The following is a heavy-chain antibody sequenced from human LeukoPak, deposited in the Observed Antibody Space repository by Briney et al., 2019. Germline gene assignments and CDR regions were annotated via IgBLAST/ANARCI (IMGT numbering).Heavy chain of an antibody. CDR2: IYYSGST. D-gene: IGHD6-19*01. V-gene: IGHV4-31*03. J-gene: IGHJ4*02. CDR3: ARGIAVAAYYFDY. CDR1: GGSISSGGYY. Sequence: SETLSLTCTVSGGSISSGGYYWSWIRQHPGKGLEWIGYIYYSGSTYYNPSLKSRVTISVDTSKNQFSLKLSSVTAADTAVYYCARGIAVAAYYFDYWGQGTLVTVSS.